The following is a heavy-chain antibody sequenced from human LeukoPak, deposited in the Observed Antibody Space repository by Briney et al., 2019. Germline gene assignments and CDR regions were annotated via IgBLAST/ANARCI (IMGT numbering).Heavy chain of an antibody. V-gene: IGHV3-7*03. D-gene: IGHD3-16*01. J-gene: IGHJ4*02. CDR3: ARDPGWGALDY. CDR1: GFSFSTSW. CDR2: INIDGSQR. Sequence: GGSLRLSCAASGFSFSTSWVTWVRQTPGKGLELVANINIDGSQRYHADSVEGRFTISRDNVKNTLYLQMNSLRVEDTAVYYCARDPGWGALDYWGQGALVIVSS.